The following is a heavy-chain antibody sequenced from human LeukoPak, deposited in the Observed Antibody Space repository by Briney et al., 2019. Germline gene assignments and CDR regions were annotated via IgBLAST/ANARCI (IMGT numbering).Heavy chain of an antibody. CDR3: ARDATGFDY. CDR1: SSSSYY. V-gene: IGHV3-7*01. Sequence: SSSSYYLGWVPPPPRKGLEWVANIKQDGSEKYYVDSVKGRFTISRDNAKNSLYLQMNSLRAEDTAVYYCARDATGFDYWGQGTLVTVSS. CDR2: IKQDGSEK. D-gene: IGHD2-15*01. J-gene: IGHJ4*02.